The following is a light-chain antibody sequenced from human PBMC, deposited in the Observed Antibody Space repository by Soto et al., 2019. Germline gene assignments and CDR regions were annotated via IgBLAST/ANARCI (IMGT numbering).Light chain of an antibody. CDR3: KKSHVAPRP. V-gene: IGKV1-39*01. J-gene: IGKJ1*01. CDR2: AAS. Sequence: IQMTQSPSSLSASVADRVTMTCLTSQPISIYLNWDQQKPGKAPKLLIYAASSLQSGATSRISGSGSGPNFTLTTSGLHPEDSAPYTCKKSHVAPRPFAPGTKVDIK. CDR1: QPISIY.